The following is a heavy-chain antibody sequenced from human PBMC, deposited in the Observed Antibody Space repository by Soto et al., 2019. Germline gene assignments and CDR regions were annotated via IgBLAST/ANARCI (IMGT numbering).Heavy chain of an antibody. CDR1: GYTFTSYG. Sequence: QVQLVQSGAEVKKPGASVKVSCKASGYTFTSYGISWVRQAPGQGLEWMGWISAYNGNTNYAQKLQVRVPMTTDTSTSTAHMELRSLRSADTAVYSWARNRGAYAMAVWGQGTTVTVSS. CDR2: ISAYNGNT. V-gene: IGHV1-18*01. J-gene: IGHJ6*02. CDR3: ARNRGAYAMAV.